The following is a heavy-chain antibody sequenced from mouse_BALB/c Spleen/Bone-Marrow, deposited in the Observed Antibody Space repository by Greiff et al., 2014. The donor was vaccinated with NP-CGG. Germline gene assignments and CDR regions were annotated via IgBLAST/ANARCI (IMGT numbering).Heavy chain of an antibody. D-gene: IGHD2-1*01. CDR3: TRGIYYGNFYAMDY. J-gene: IGHJ4*01. Sequence: EVMLVESGGGLVQPGGSMKLSCVASGFTSSNYWMNWVRQSPEKGLEWVAEIRLKSNNYATHYAESVKGRFTISRDDSKSSVYLQMNNLRAEDTGIYYCTRGIYYGNFYAMDYWGQGTSVTVSS. CDR2: IRLKSNNYAT. V-gene: IGHV6-6*02. CDR1: GFTSSNYW.